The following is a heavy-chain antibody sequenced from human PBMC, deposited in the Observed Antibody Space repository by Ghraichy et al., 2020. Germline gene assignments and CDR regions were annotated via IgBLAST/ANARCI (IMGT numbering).Heavy chain of an antibody. J-gene: IGHJ3*02. D-gene: IGHD3-9*01. CDR1: GFTFSSHY. Sequence: LSLNCAASGFTFSSHYMTWVRQAPGKGLEWVANIKQDGSDTFYLDSVRGRFTISRDNAKNSLYLQMNSLRADDTAVYYCARESVLTGMGDDASDIWGQGTMVTVSS. V-gene: IGHV3-7*03. CDR2: IKQDGSDT. CDR3: ARESVLTGMGDDASDI.